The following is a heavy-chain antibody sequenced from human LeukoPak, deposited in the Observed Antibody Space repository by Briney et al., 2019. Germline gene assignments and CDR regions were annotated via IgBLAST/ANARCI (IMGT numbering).Heavy chain of an antibody. CDR1: DFSFATYG. J-gene: IGHJ6*03. CDR2: IRYDGSNK. CDR3: AKGGSGSTGPMDV. V-gene: IGHV3-30*02. D-gene: IGHD3-10*01. Sequence: GGSLRLSCAASDFSFATYGMHWVRQAPGKGLEWVAFIRYDGSNKYYADSVKGRFTISRDNSKNTLYLQMNSLRAEDTAVYYCAKGGSGSTGPMDVWGKGTTVTISS.